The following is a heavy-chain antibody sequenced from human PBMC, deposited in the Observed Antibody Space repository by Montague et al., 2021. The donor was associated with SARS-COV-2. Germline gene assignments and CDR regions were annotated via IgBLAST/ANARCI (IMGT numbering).Heavy chain of an antibody. V-gene: IGHV3-30*04. CDR3: ARDSGSSFDP. CDR1: GFTFSSYA. CDR2: ISYDGSNK. D-gene: IGHD1-26*01. Sequence: SLRLSCAASGFTFSSYAMHWVRQAPGKGLEWVALISYDGSNKYYADSVKGRFTISRDNSKNTLYLQMNSLRAEDTAVHYCARDSGSSFDPWGQGTLVTVSS. J-gene: IGHJ5*02.